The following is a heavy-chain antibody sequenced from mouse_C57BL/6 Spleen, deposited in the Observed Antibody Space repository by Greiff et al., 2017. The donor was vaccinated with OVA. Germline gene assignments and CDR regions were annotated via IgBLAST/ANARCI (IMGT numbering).Heavy chain of an antibody. Sequence: QVQLKHSGPELVKPGASVKISCKASGYAFSSSWMNWVKQRPGKGLEWIGRIYPGDGDTNYNGKFKGKATLTADKSSSTAYMQLSSLTSEDSAVYFCAREIYYGNYDYAMDYWGQGTSVTVSS. D-gene: IGHD2-1*01. V-gene: IGHV1-82*01. CDR3: AREIYYGNYDYAMDY. CDR2: IYPGDGDT. CDR1: GYAFSSSW. J-gene: IGHJ4*01.